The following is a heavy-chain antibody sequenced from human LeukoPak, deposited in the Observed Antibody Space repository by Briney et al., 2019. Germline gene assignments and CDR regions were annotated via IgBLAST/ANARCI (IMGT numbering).Heavy chain of an antibody. Sequence: SETLSLTCTVSGGSISSYYWSWIRQPPGKGLEWIVYIYYSENTNYNPSLKRRVTISVDTSKNQFSLKLSSVTAADAAVYYCARVPATHYYFDYWGQGTLVTVSS. D-gene: IGHD1-26*01. V-gene: IGHV4-59*01. CDR1: GGSISSYY. J-gene: IGHJ4*02. CDR3: ARVPATHYYFDY. CDR2: IYYSENT.